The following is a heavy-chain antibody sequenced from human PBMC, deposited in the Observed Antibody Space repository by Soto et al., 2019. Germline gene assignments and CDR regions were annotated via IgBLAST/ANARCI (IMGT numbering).Heavy chain of an antibody. CDR1: GYTFTTYD. CDR3: ARDPYNVLMVNAPNLYGMDV. CDR2: ISTYNGDT. Sequence: QVQLVQSGAEVKKPGASVKVSCKASGYTFTTYDISWVRQAPGQGLEWMGRISTYNGDTNYPQSLQGRLTMTTDTSTNTAYRELRSLRSDDTAVYYCARDPYNVLMVNAPNLYGMDVWGQGTTVTVSS. V-gene: IGHV1-18*01. J-gene: IGHJ6*02. D-gene: IGHD2-8*01.